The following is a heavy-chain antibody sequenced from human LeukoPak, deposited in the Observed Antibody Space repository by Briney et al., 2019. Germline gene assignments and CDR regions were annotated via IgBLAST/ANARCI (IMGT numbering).Heavy chain of an antibody. D-gene: IGHD5-18*01. CDR2: IIPIFGTA. CDR3: ADGYSYGYGRLDY. CDR1: GGTFSSYA. Sequence: SVKVSCKASGGTFSSYAISWVRQAPGQGLEWMGGIIPIFGTANYAQKFQGRVTITADESTSTAYMELSSLRSEDTAVYYCADGYSYGYGRLDYWGQGTLVTVSS. V-gene: IGHV1-69*01. J-gene: IGHJ4*02.